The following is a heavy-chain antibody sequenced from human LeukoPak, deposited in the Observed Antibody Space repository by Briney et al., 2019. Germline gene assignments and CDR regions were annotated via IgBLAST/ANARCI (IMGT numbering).Heavy chain of an antibody. J-gene: IGHJ5*02. CDR1: GGSISSTSYY. Sequence: TSETLSLTCTVSGGSISSTSYYWGWIRQPPGKGLEWIGSIYYSGSTYYNPSLKSRVTISVDTSKNQFSLKLSSVTAADTAVYYCARRYGGGSRSFDPWGQGTLVSVSS. D-gene: IGHD4-23*01. CDR3: ARRYGGGSRSFDP. CDR2: IYYSGST. V-gene: IGHV4-39*01.